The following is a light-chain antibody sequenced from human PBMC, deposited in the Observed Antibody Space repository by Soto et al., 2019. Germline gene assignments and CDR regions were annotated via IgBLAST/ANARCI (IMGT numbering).Light chain of an antibody. CDR2: DAS. CDR1: QSVGRDY. V-gene: IGKV3-20*01. CDR3: QQYAASPIT. J-gene: IGKJ5*01. Sequence: EIVLTQSPGTLSLSPGERATLSCRASQSVGRDYLAWFQQKPGQPPRLLIHDASSRATGIPDRFSGSGSGTDFTLTVSRLEPEDFAICYCQQYAASPITFGQGTRLEIK.